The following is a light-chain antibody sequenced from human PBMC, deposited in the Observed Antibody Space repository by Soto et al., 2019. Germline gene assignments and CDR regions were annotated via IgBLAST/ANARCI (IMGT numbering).Light chain of an antibody. V-gene: IGLV2-14*01. CDR1: SSDVGGYNY. J-gene: IGLJ2*01. CDR2: DVS. Sequence: QSALTQPASVSGSPGKSITISCSGTSSDVGGYNYVSWYQQHPGKSPKLLIYDVSNRPSGVSNRFSGSKSGNTASLTISGIQAEDEADYYCSSYTSSSPLVVFGGWTQLTV. CDR3: SSYTSSSPLVV.